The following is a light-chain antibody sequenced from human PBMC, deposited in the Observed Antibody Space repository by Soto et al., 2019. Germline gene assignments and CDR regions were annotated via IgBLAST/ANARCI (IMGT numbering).Light chain of an antibody. CDR1: QSLLNRNGYTY. CDR2: LGS. Sequence: EIVMTQSPLSLPVTPGEPASISCRSSQSLLNRNGYTYLDWYLQKPGQSPQLLIYLGSNRSSGVPDRFRGSSSGTDFTLNISRVEAEDVGVYYCMQALQTPLTFGGGTKVEIK. CDR3: MQALQTPLT. V-gene: IGKV2-28*01. J-gene: IGKJ4*01.